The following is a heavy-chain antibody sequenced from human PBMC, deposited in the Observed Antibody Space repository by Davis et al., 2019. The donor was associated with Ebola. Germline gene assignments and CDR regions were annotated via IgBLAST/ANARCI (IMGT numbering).Heavy chain of an antibody. J-gene: IGHJ6*02. V-gene: IGHV3-30*03. CDR2: ISYDGSNK. Sequence: GGSLRLSCAASGFTFSSYGMHWVRQAPGKGLEWVAVISYDGSNKYYADSVKGRFTISRDNSKNTLYLQMNSLRAEDTAVYYCARDSVREHYYYYGMDVWGQGTTVTVSS. CDR1: GFTFSSYG. CDR3: ARDSVREHYYYYGMDV. D-gene: IGHD3-10*01.